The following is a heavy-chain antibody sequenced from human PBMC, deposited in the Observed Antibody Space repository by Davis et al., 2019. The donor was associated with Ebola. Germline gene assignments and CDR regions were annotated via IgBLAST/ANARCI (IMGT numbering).Heavy chain of an antibody. CDR3: ARDRPVLWFDP. CDR1: GFTFSSYW. Sequence: GESLKISCTASGFTFSSYWMTWVRQAPGKGLERVANIRQDGSEKYYVDSVKGRFTISRDNAKNSLYLQMNSLRAEDTAVYYCARDRPVLWFDPWGQGTLVTVS. J-gene: IGHJ5*02. D-gene: IGHD3-10*01. CDR2: IRQDGSEK. V-gene: IGHV3-7*03.